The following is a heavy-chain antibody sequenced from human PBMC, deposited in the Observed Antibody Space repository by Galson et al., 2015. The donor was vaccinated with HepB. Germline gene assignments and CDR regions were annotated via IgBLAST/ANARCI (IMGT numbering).Heavy chain of an antibody. CDR2: IWYDGSNK. CDR3: VRAMRSSWSPSNWFDP. Sequence: SLRLSCAASGFTFRTYGMHWVRQAPGKGLEWVAIIWYDGSNKEYEDSVKGRFSISRDNSKNTLYLQMNSLRVEDTAVYYCVRAMRSSWSPSNWFDPWGQGTLVTVSS. V-gene: IGHV3-33*01. CDR1: GFTFRTYG. D-gene: IGHD6-13*01. J-gene: IGHJ5*02.